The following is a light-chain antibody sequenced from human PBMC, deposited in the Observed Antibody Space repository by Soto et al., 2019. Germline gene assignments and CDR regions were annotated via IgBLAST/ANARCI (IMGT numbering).Light chain of an antibody. CDR1: SSNIGAGYD. V-gene: IGLV1-40*01. J-gene: IGLJ2*01. CDR3: QSYDRSLTGSV. CDR2: ANA. Sequence: QSVLTQPPSVSGAPGQRVTISCTGSSSNIGAGYDVHWYQQVSGTAPKLLIYANANRPSGVPDRFSGSKSGTSASLAITGLQAEDEADYYCQSYDRSLTGSVFGGGTKLTVL.